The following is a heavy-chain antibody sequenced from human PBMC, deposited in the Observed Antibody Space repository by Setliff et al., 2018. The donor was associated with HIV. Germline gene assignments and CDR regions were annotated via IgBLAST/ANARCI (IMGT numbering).Heavy chain of an antibody. Sequence: SVKVSCKASGGTFSSYAISWVRQAPGQGLEWMGGIIPIFGTANYAQKFQGRVTITADESTSTAYMERSSLRSEDTAVYYCARVKCGLGIGGYYYYYIDVWGKGTTVTVSS. CDR1: GGTFSSYA. CDR3: ARVKCGLGIGGYYYYYIDV. CDR2: IIPIFGTA. V-gene: IGHV1-69*13. J-gene: IGHJ6*03. D-gene: IGHD7-27*01.